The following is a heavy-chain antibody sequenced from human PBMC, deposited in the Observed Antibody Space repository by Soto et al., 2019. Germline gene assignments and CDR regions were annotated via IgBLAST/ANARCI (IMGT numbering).Heavy chain of an antibody. D-gene: IGHD3-3*01. J-gene: IGHJ4*02. Sequence: SQTLSLTCAISVDSVSSNSAACNFIQQSASRGLEWLGRTYYRSKWYNDYAVSVKSRITINPDTSKNQFSLQLNSVTPEDTAVYYCARDWVEGVVAFEYWGQGTLVTVSS. CDR3: ARDWVEGVVAFEY. CDR1: VDSVSSNSAA. V-gene: IGHV6-1*01. CDR2: TYYRSKWYN.